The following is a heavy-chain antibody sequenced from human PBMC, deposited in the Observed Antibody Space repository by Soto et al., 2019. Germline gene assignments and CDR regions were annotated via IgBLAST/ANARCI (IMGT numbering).Heavy chain of an antibody. V-gene: IGHV4-34*09. D-gene: IGHD1-7*01. CDR1: GGSFSGYY. J-gene: IGHJ4*02. CDR3: AIYSFWYNWNYGLYY. Sequence: PSETLALTCAVYGGSFSGYYWSWIRQPPGKGLEWIGEINHSGSTNYNPSLKSRVTISVDTSKNQFSLKLSSVTAADTAVYYCAIYSFWYNWNYGLYYWGKGTLVTVSS. CDR2: INHSGST.